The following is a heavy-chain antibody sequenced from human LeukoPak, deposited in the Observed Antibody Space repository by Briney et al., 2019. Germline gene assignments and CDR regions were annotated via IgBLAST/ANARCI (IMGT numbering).Heavy chain of an antibody. D-gene: IGHD3-10*01. CDR1: GGSFSGYY. J-gene: IGHJ6*02. CDR3: ARNYYGSGSYYPFYYYYGMDV. V-gene: IGHV4-34*01. CDR2: INHSGST. Sequence: SETLSLTCAVYGGSFSGYYWSWIRQPPGKGLEWIGEINHSGSTNYNPSLKSRVTISVDTSKNQFSLKLSSVTAADTAVYYCARNYYGSGSYYPFYYYYGMDVWGQGTMVTVSS.